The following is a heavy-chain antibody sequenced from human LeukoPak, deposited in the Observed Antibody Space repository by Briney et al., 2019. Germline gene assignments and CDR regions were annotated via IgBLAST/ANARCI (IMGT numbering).Heavy chain of an antibody. J-gene: IGHJ4*02. D-gene: IGHD1-14*01. CDR1: GFTVITND. CDR2: LYSDGNT. V-gene: IGHV3-53*01. CDR3: ARGVEPLAANTLAY. Sequence: GGSLRLSCAASGFTVITNDMTWVRQAPGKVLEWGSVLYSDGNTKYADSVQGRFTISRDNSKNTLYLEMNSLSPDDTAVYYCARGVEPLAANTLAYWGQGTLVTVSS.